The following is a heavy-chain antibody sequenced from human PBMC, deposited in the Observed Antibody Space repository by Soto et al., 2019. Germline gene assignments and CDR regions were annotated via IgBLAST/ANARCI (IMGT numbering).Heavy chain of an antibody. V-gene: IGHV1-8*01. CDR2: MNPNSGNT. CDR3: ARRPTYGSGSFWFDP. CDR1: GYTFTSYD. Sequence: QVQLVQSGAEVKKPGASVKVSCKASGYTFTSYDINWVRQATGQGLEWTGWMNPNSGNTGYAQKFQGRVTMTRNTSISTAYMELSSLTYEDAAVYYCARRPTYGSGSFWFDPWGQGTLVTVSS. J-gene: IGHJ5*02. D-gene: IGHD3-10*01.